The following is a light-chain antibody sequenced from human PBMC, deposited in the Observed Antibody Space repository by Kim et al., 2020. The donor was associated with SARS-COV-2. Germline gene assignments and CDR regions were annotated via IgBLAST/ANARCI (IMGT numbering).Light chain of an antibody. V-gene: IGKV1-39*01. J-gene: IGKJ1*01. CDR1: QSVGKE. CDR3: QQTYSIPQT. Sequence: DIQMTQSPSSLSASIGDRATITCRASQSVGKELNWYQQKPGKAPKPLIFAASILQSGVPSRFSGSGSGTDFTLTISTLHSEDFATYYCQQTYSIPQTFGQGTKVDIK. CDR2: AAS.